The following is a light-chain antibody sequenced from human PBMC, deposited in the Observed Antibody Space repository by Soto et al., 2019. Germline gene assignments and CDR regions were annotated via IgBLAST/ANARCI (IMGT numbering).Light chain of an antibody. V-gene: IGLV2-8*01. J-gene: IGLJ2*01. Sequence: QSALTQPPSASGSPGQSVTISCTGTSSDVGGYNYVSWYQQHPGKAPKLMIYEVSKRPSGVPDRFSGSKSGNTASLTVSGIEAEEEADYYCSSYAGSNNVVFGGGTKVTVL. CDR1: SSDVGGYNY. CDR2: EVS. CDR3: SSYAGSNNVV.